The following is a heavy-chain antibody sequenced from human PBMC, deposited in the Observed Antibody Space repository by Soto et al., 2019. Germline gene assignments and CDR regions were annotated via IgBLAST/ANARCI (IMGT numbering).Heavy chain of an antibody. CDR1: EGSSGDFC. J-gene: IGHJ4*02. CDR2: IHPSGVN. CDR3: AIGQDSAEFGY. V-gene: IGHV4-34*01. Sequence: LDTKSFTCGVDEGSSGDFCWPRTRQPPGKGLEWIGEIHPSGVNNYNPSLSGRVAMSRDTSNNQFSLTLTSVTAADTVVYYCAIGQDSAEFGYRGQRTLVTVSS. D-gene: IGHD5-18*01.